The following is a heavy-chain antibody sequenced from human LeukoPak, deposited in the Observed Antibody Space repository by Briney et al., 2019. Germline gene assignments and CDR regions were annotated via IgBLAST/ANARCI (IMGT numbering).Heavy chain of an antibody. V-gene: IGHV1-69*13. Sequence: ASVKVSCKASGYTFTSYGISWVRQAPGQGLEWMGGIIPIFGTANYAQKFQGRVTITADESTSTAYMELSSLRSEDTAVYYCARGAYYYGSGSYYWYFDYWGQGTLVTVSS. CDR2: IIPIFGTA. CDR3: ARGAYYYGSGSYYWYFDY. J-gene: IGHJ4*02. D-gene: IGHD3-10*01. CDR1: GYTFTSYG.